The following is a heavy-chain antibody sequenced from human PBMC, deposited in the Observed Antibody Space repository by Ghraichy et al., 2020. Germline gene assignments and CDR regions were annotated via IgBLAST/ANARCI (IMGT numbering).Heavy chain of an antibody. D-gene: IGHD3-16*01. CDR2: INHSGST. CDR1: GGSFSGYY. V-gene: IGHV4-34*01. J-gene: IGHJ3*02. CDR3: ARAPRGGVFAFDI. Sequence: SETLSLTCAVYGGSFSGYYWSWIRQPPGKGLEWIGEINHSGSTNYNPSLKSRVTISVDTSKNQFSLKLSSVTAADTAVYYCARAPRGGVFAFDIWGQGTMVTVSS.